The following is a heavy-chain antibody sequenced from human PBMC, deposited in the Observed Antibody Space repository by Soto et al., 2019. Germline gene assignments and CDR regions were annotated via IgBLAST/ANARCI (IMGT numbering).Heavy chain of an antibody. Sequence: QVQLQESGPGLVKPSQTLSLTCTVSGGSISSGGYYWSWIRQHPGKGLEWIGYIYYSGSTYYNPSLKSRVTISVDTSKNQFSLKLSSVTAADTAVYYCAREISGLLRRQGSLGMDVWGQGTTVTVSS. D-gene: IGHD2-15*01. CDR3: AREISGLLRRQGSLGMDV. CDR1: GGSISSGGYY. CDR2: IYYSGST. V-gene: IGHV4-31*03. J-gene: IGHJ6*02.